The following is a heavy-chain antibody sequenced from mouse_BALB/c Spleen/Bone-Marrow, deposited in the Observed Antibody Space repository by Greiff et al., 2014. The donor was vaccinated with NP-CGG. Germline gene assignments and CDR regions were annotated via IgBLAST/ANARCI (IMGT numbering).Heavy chain of an antibody. J-gene: IGHJ4*01. CDR1: GYTFTDHA. CDR2: ISGYYGDA. Sequence: VQLQQSGAKLVRPGVSVKTSCKGSGYTFTDHAIHWVKRSHAKSLEWIGVISGYYGDAIYNQKFKGKATMTVDKSSSTAYMELARLTSEDSAIYYGARSGKVRNAMDYWGQGTSVTVSS. CDR3: ARSGKVRNAMDY. V-gene: IGHV1S137*01.